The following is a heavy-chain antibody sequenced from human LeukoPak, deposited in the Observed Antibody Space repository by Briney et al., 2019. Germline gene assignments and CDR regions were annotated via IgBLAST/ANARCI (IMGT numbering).Heavy chain of an antibody. CDR3: AVSSGSYGVSDY. Sequence: SETLSLTCAVYGGSFSGYYWSWIRQPPGKGLEWIGEINHSGSTNYNPSLKSRVTISVDTSKNQFSLKLGSVTAADTAVYYCAVSSGSYGVSDYWGQGTLVTVSS. J-gene: IGHJ4*02. CDR2: INHSGST. CDR1: GGSFSGYY. D-gene: IGHD1-26*01. V-gene: IGHV4-34*01.